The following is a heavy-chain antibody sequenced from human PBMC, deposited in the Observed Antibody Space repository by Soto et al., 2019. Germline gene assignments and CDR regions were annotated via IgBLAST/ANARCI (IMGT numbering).Heavy chain of an antibody. CDR1: GYTFTSYG. D-gene: IGHD3-9*01. CDR3: ARDPNYDILTGYYNNWFDP. CDR2: ISAYNGNT. Sequence: ASVKVSCKASGYTFTSYGISWVRQAPGQGLEWMGWISAYNGNTNYAQELQGRVTMTTDTSTSTAYMELRSLRSDDTAVYYCARDPNYDILTGYYNNWFDPWGQGTLVTVSS. V-gene: IGHV1-18*01. J-gene: IGHJ5*02.